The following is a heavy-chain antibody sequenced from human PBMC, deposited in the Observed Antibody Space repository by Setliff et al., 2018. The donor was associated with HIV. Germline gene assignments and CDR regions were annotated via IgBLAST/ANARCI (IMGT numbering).Heavy chain of an antibody. V-gene: IGHV1-69*13. CDR1: GGTFRSNA. D-gene: IGHD3-22*01. J-gene: IGHJ3*01. Sequence: SVKVSCKASGGTFRSNAFSWLRQATGQGLEWMGGIIPIFGTANYAQKFQRRLTITADEVRNTAYVELSSLRSEDTAVYYCARHAGYYDSSGYYYDAFDLWGQGTMVTVSS. CDR3: ARHAGYYDSSGYYYDAFDL. CDR2: IIPIFGTA.